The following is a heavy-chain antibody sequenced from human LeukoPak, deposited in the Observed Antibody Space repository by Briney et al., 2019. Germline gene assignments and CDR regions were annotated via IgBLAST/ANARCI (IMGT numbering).Heavy chain of an antibody. CDR1: GFTFSNYV. V-gene: IGHV3-23*01. J-gene: IGHJ4*02. Sequence: GGSLRLSCAASGFTFSNYVMSWVRQAPGKGLEWVSAISGSGGITYYADSVKGRFTIPRDNSKNTLYLQVNSLRAEDTAIYYCAKSYYYGSGNYYPFDYWGQGTLVTVSS. D-gene: IGHD3-10*01. CDR2: ISGSGGIT. CDR3: AKSYYYGSGNYYPFDY.